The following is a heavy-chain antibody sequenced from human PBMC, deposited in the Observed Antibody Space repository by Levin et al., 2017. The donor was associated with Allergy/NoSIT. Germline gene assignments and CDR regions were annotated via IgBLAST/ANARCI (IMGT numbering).Heavy chain of an antibody. D-gene: IGHD2-15*01. CDR3: AKRSCSGGSCFGGALDY. CDR2: ISGSGDST. V-gene: IGHV3-23*01. CDR1: GFTFSSHD. J-gene: IGHJ4*02. Sequence: ETLSLTCAASGFTFSSHDMSWVRQAPGKGLEWVSTISGSGDSTYYADSVKGRFSISRDSFKNTLYLQMNSLRAEDTAIYYCAKRSCSGGSCFGGALDYWGQGTLVTVSS.